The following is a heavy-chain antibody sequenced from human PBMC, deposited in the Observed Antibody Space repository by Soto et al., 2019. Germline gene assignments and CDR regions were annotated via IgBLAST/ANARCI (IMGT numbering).Heavy chain of an antibody. D-gene: IGHD3-9*01. CDR1: GYTFTSYY. J-gene: IGHJ4*02. CDR3: ATSGYYDILTGSPGYFDY. Sequence: ASVKVSCKASGYTFTSYYMHWVRQAPGQGLEWMGIINPSGGSTSYAQKFQGRVTMTRDTSTSTVYMELSSLRSEDTAVYYCATSGYYDILTGSPGYFDYWGQGTLVTVS. CDR2: INPSGGST. V-gene: IGHV1-46*01.